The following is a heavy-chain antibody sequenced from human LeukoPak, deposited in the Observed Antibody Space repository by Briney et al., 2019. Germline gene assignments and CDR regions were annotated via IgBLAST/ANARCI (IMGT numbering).Heavy chain of an antibody. J-gene: IGHJ4*02. CDR2: INPNTGNP. CDR1: GYTFTSYA. V-gene: IGHV7-4-1*02. CDR3: ARAYQPLGGLSFPDY. Sequence: ASVKVSCKASGYTFTSYALNWVRQPPGQGLEWMGWINPNTGNPTYAQGFTGRFVFSLDTSVSTAYLQISSLKAEDTAVYYCARAYQPLGGLSFPDYWGQGTLVTVSS. D-gene: IGHD3-16*02.